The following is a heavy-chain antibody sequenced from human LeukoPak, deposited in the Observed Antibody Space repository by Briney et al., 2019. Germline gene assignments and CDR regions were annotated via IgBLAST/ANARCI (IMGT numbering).Heavy chain of an antibody. J-gene: IGHJ1*01. D-gene: IGHD5-18*01. CDR2: IHSGGTT. CDR1: GFTFSSYS. CDR3: ARTGYSYGLYYFQH. V-gene: IGHV3-53*01. Sequence: GGSLRLSCAASGFTFSSYSMNWVRQAPGKGLEWVSVIHSGGTTYYADSVKGRYTISRDNSKNMLYLQMNSLRAEDTAVYYCARTGYSYGLYYFQHWGQGTLVTVSS.